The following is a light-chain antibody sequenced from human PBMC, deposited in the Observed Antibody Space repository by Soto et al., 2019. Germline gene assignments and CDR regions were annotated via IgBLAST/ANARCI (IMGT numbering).Light chain of an antibody. CDR2: DAS. CDR1: QSISSY. Sequence: IQVNQSPSYMSDFVGGIVNITNRASQSISSYLNWYQQKPGKAPKLLIYDASSLQGGVPSRFSGSGSGTDFTLTISSLQPEDFATYYCQQSYRTAITFGQGTRLEI. V-gene: IGKV1-39*01. CDR3: QQSYRTAIT. J-gene: IGKJ5*01.